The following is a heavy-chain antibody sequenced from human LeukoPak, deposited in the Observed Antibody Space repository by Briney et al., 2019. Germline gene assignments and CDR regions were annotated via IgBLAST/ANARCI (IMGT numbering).Heavy chain of an antibody. D-gene: IGHD2-15*01. CDR3: ARAGGGRLNY. V-gene: IGHV4-59*01. J-gene: IGHJ4*02. CDR2: ISYSGST. Sequence: SETLSLTCTVSGGSISSYYWNWIRQPPGKGLQWIGYISYSGSTNYNPSLRSRVTISVDTSKTQFSLKLSSVTAADTAVYYCARAGGGRLNYWGQGTLVTVSS. CDR1: GGSISSYY.